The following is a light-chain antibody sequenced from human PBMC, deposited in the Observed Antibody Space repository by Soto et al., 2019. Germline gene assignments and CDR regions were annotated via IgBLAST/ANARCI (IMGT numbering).Light chain of an antibody. V-gene: IGKV1D-16*01. Sequence: DIQMTQSPSSLSASVGDRVSITCRASQRISSWVAWYQQKPGKGPKSLIFAASNLQSGVSSRFSASGSGTDFTLTINSLQPEDSATYYCQQYQTYPLSFGGGTKVEIK. CDR2: AAS. CDR1: QRISSW. CDR3: QQYQTYPLS. J-gene: IGKJ4*01.